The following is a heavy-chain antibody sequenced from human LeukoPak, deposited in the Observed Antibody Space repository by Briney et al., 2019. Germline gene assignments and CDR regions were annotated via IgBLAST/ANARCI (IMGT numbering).Heavy chain of an antibody. Sequence: SETLSLTCAVYGGSFSGYYWSWIRQPPGKGLEWIGYIYYSGSTNYNPSLKSRVTISVDTSKNQFSLKLSSVTAADTAVYYCARVPYDIGGDYFDYWGQGTLVTVSS. J-gene: IGHJ4*02. CDR2: IYYSGST. CDR3: ARVPYDIGGDYFDY. D-gene: IGHD3-22*01. CDR1: GGSFSGYY. V-gene: IGHV4-59*01.